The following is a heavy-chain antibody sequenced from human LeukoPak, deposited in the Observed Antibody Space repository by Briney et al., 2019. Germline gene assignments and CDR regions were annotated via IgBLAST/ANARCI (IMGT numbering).Heavy chain of an antibody. Sequence: PGGSLRLSCAASGFXVSSNYISWVRQAPGKGLEWVSVIYSGGSTYYADSVKGRFTISRDNSKNTLYLQMNSLRAEDTAVYYCARDVYCSGGSCSSVAFDIWGQGTMVTVSS. V-gene: IGHV3-53*01. CDR2: IYSGGST. CDR1: GFXVSSNY. CDR3: ARDVYCSGGSCSSVAFDI. J-gene: IGHJ3*02. D-gene: IGHD2-15*01.